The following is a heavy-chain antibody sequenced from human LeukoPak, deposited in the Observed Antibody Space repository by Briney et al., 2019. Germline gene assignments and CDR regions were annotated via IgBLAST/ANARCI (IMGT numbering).Heavy chain of an antibody. D-gene: IGHD1-26*01. CDR3: ARDKIVGPTTLDY. V-gene: IGHV3-7*01. CDR1: GFTFSGYR. CDR2: IKQDGYEK. Sequence: GGSLRLSCAASGFTFSGYRMSWVRQTPEKGLEWVANIKQDGYEKYYVDSVKGRFTISRDNAKNSLYLQMNSLGADDTAIYYCARDKIVGPTTLDYWGQGTLVTVSS. J-gene: IGHJ4*02.